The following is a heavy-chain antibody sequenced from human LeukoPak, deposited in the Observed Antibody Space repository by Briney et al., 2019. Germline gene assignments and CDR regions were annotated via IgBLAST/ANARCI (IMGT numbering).Heavy chain of an antibody. V-gene: IGHV4-59*08. J-gene: IGHJ4*02. D-gene: IGHD3/OR15-3a*01. CDR1: GVSISTYY. Sequence: PSETLSLTCTVSGVSISTYYWSWIRQPPGKGLEWIGYISYSGTTDYNPSLKGRVTISVDTSKNQFSLKLSSVTAADTAVYYCARRRDFCDYWGQGTLVTVSS. CDR2: ISYSGTT. CDR3: ARRRDFCDY.